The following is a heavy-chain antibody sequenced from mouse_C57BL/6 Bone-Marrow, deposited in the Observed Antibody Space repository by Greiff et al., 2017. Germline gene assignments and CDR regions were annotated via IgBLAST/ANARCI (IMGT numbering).Heavy chain of an antibody. CDR1: GYTFTNYW. J-gene: IGHJ1*03. CDR2: IYPGGGYT. D-gene: IGHD1-1*01. V-gene: IGHV1-63*01. CDR3: ARQTVVRYFDV. Sequence: QVQLQQSGAELVRPGTSVKMSCKASGYTFTNYWIGWAKQRPGHGLEWIGDIYPGGGYTNYNEKFKGKATMTAEQASSTAYMQFSSLTSEDSAIYYCARQTVVRYFDVWGTGTTVTVSS.